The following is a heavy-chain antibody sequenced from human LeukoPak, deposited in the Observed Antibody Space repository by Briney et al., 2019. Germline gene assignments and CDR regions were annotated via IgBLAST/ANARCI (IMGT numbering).Heavy chain of an antibody. J-gene: IGHJ4*02. CDR3: ARDFSEYGAHQGVSMDY. CDR1: GGTFSSYA. CDR2: IIPIFGTA. D-gene: IGHD4/OR15-4a*01. Sequence: ASVKVSCKASGGTFSSYAISRVRQAPGQGLEWMGGIIPIFGTANYAQKFQGRVTITTDESTSTAYMELSSLRSEDTAVYYCARDFSEYGAHQGVSMDYWGQGTLVTVSS. V-gene: IGHV1-69*05.